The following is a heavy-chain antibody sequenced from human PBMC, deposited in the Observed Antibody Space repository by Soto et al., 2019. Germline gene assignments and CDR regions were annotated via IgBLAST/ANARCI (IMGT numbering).Heavy chain of an antibody. CDR3: AKDQDARGLFDY. D-gene: IGHD6-6*01. Sequence: PGGSLRLSCAASVFTFSSYGMHWVRQAPGKGPEWVAVISFDGSNKYYADSVKGRFTISRDNSKNTLYLQMNSLTAEDTAVYYCAKDQDARGLFDYWGQGTLVTVSS. CDR2: ISFDGSNK. J-gene: IGHJ4*02. CDR1: VFTFSSYG. V-gene: IGHV3-30*18.